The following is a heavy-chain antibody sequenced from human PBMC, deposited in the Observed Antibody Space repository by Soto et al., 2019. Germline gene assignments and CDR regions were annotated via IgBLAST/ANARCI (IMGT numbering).Heavy chain of an antibody. CDR2: IYYSGST. D-gene: IGHD3-3*01. V-gene: IGHV4-59*01. CDR3: AREGRTDFWSGLYDY. J-gene: IGHJ4*02. Sequence: PLETLSLTCTVSGGCISSYYWSWIRQPPGKGLEWIGYIYYSGSTNYNPSLKSRVTISVDTSKNQFSLKLSSVTAADTAVYYCAREGRTDFWSGLYDYWGQGTLVTVSS. CDR1: GGCISSYY.